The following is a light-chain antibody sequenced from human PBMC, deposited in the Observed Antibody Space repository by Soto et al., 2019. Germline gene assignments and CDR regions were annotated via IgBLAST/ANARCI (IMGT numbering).Light chain of an antibody. V-gene: IGLV2-14*01. CDR2: DVS. CDR3: SSYTSGGNYV. J-gene: IGLJ1*01. CDR1: SSDVAAYNF. Sequence: QSVLTHPASVPGAPGQAGALSFTGNSSDVAAYNFVSWYQQHPGKAPKLMVFDVSNRPSGVSDRFSGSKSGNTASLTISGLQAEDEDDYYCSSYTSGGNYVFGTGTKVTVL.